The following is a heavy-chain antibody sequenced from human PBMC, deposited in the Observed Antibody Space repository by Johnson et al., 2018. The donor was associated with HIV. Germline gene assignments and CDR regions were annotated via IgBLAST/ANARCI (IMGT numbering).Heavy chain of an antibody. Sequence: QVQLVESGGGVVQPGRSLGLSCAASGFSFSSYAMHWVRQAPGKGLEWVASLSYDGSNKYYADSVKGRFTISRDNSKNTLYLQMNSLRVEDTAVYYCARPQGTGDAFDIWGQGTMVTVSS. D-gene: IGHD1-1*01. J-gene: IGHJ3*02. V-gene: IGHV3-30*04. CDR3: ARPQGTGDAFDI. CDR2: LSYDGSNK. CDR1: GFSFSSYA.